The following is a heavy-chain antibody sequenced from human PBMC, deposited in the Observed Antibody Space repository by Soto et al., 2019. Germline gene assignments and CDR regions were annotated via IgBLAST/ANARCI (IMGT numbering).Heavy chain of an antibody. CDR3: AKGVRITIFGVVITIDY. V-gene: IGHV3-23*01. J-gene: IGHJ4*02. D-gene: IGHD3-3*01. Sequence: GGSLRLSCAASGFTFSSYAMSWVRQAPGKGLEWVSAISGSGGSTYYADSVKGRFTISRDNSKNTLHLQMNSLRAEDTAVYYCAKGVRITIFGVVITIDYWGQGTLVTVSS. CDR2: ISGSGGST. CDR1: GFTFSSYA.